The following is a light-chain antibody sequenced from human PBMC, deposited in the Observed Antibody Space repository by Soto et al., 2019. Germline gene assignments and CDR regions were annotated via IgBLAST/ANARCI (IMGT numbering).Light chain of an antibody. J-gene: IGLJ2*01. CDR2: GNS. CDR3: QSYDSFGVV. V-gene: IGLV1-40*01. Sequence: QSVLTQPHSVSGAPGQRVTISCTGSSSNIGAGYDVHWYQQLPGTAPKLLIYGNSNRPSGVPDRFSGSKSGTSASLAITGLQAEDEADYYCQSYDSFGVVFGGGTKLTVL. CDR1: SSNIGAGYD.